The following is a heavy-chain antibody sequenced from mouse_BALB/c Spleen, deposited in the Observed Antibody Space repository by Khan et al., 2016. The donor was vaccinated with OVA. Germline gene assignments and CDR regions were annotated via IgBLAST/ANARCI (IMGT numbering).Heavy chain of an antibody. J-gene: IGHJ4*01. D-gene: IGHD2-4*01. V-gene: IGHV2-6-7*01. CDR1: GFSLTGYG. CDR3: AREICDDNAYYYAMAY. CDR2: IWGDGST. Sequence: QVQLKESGPGLVAPSQSLSITCTVSGFSLTGYGVNWVRQPPGKGLEWLGMIWGDGSTDYNSALKSRLSISKANSKSQVFLIMNRLHTDDTARYYCAREICDDNAYYYAMAYWGQGTSVTVSS.